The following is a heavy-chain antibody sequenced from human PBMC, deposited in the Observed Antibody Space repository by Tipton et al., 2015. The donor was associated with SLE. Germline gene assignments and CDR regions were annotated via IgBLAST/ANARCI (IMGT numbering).Heavy chain of an antibody. V-gene: IGHV3-53*05. CDR1: GFTVSSHY. CDR2: IHGDDNT. CDR3: ARSVEMATLVAFFDY. D-gene: IGHD5-24*01. J-gene: IGHJ4*02. Sequence: SLRLSCAASGFTVSSHYMNWVRQAPGKGLEWVSIIHGDDNTYYADSVKGRFTISRDTSKNTVFLEMNSLRGEDTAVYFCARSVEMATLVAFFDYWGQGTLVTVS.